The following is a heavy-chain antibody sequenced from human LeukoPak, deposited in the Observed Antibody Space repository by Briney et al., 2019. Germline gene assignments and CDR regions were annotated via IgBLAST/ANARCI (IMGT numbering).Heavy chain of an antibody. D-gene: IGHD6-13*01. Sequence: GGSLRLSCAASGFTFRSYGMSWVRQAPGKGLVWVSRINSDESTTTYADSAKGRFTISRDNAKNTLYLQMNSLRVDDTAVYYCAKAASSSWPSYYYGMDVWGQGTTVTVSS. CDR1: GFTFRSYG. CDR3: AKAASSSWPSYYYGMDV. J-gene: IGHJ6*02. CDR2: INSDESTT. V-gene: IGHV3-74*01.